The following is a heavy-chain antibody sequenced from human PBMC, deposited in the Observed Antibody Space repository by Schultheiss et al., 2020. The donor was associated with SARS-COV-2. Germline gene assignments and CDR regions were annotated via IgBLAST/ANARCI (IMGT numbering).Heavy chain of an antibody. CDR1: GYTFTSYA. CDR3: ASAIEPMIVVVIPWD. D-gene: IGHD3-22*01. V-gene: IGHV1-3*01. J-gene: IGHJ4*02. CDR2: INAGNGNT. Sequence: ASVKVSCKASGYTFTSYAMHWVRQAPGQRLEWMGWINAGNGNTKYSQKFQGRVTITRDTSASTAYMELSSLRSEDTAVYYCASAIEPMIVVVIPWDWGQGTLVTVSS.